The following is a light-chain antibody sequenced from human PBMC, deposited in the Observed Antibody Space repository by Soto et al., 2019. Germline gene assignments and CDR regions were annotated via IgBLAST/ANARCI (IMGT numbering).Light chain of an antibody. CDR3: QHFGNSLWT. Sequence: IVMTPSPATLSVAPGGRVTFSCRASQGTSKKVAWYQQKSGQAPRLLIYGTSSRAVHTPDRFSGSGSGTDFTLTISGLEPEDFAVYYCQHFGNSLWTFGQGTKVDI. CDR1: QGTSKK. CDR2: GTS. J-gene: IGKJ1*01. V-gene: IGKV3D-15*01.